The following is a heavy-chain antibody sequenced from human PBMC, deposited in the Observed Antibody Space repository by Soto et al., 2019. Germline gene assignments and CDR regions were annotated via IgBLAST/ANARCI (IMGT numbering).Heavy chain of an antibody. J-gene: IGHJ1*01. CDR2: ISDDVARI. D-gene: IGHD1-1*01. Sequence: GSLRLSCVASGFALDQYWMHWVRQAAGKGLGWVSRISDDVARIDYADFVKGRFTIARDNAKNTLFLQMRSLRGEDTAVYYCTSGPRPRSTVTAALWGRGDQVNVSS. CDR1: GFALDQYW. V-gene: IGHV3-74*01. CDR3: TSGPRPRSTVTAAL.